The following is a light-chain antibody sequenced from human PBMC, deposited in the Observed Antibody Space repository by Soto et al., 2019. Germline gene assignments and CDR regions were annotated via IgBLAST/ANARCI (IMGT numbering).Light chain of an antibody. CDR1: QSVSNNY. J-gene: IGKJ1*01. CDR3: KKYGSSGT. Sequence: EIVLTQSPGTLSLSPGERATLSCRASQSVSNNYLAWYQQKPGQAPRLLIYGASNRATGISDRFSGSGSGTDFTLTLSRLEPADFAVYYCKKYGSSGTFGQGTKVEIK. V-gene: IGKV3-20*01. CDR2: GAS.